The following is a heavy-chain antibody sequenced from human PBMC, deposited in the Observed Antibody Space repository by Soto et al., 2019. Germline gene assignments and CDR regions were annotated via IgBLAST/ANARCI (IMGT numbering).Heavy chain of an antibody. Sequence: GESRKISCKGSGYSFTNYWIAWVRQMPGKGLECMGIIYPGDSDTRYSPSFQGQITMSADKSISTAYLQWSSLKASYTAMYYCARKCGPRGYFASSGRRSLVPVSS. V-gene: IGHV5-51*06. CDR3: ARKCGPRGYFAS. CDR1: GYSFTNYW. J-gene: IGHJ5*01. D-gene: IGHD3-22*01. CDR2: IYPGDSDT.